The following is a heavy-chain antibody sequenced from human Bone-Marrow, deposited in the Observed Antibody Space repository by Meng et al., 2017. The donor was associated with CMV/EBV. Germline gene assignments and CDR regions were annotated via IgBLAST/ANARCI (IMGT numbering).Heavy chain of an antibody. CDR3: ARDHPHYVWTFDI. D-gene: IGHD3-16*01. J-gene: IGHJ3*02. CDR2: IYSGGST. CDR1: GFTVYSDY. Sequence: GESLKISCAASGFTVYSDYMSWVRQAPGKGLEWVSLIYSGGSTYYPDSVKGRFTISRDNSKNTLYLQMNSLRAEDTAVYYCARDHPHYVWTFDIWGQGTMVTVSS. V-gene: IGHV3-53*01.